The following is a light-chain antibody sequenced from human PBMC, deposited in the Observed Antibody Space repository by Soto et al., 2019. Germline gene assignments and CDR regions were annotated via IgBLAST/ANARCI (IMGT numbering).Light chain of an antibody. J-gene: IGLJ1*01. V-gene: IGLV2-14*03. CDR2: DVS. Sequence: QSVLTQPASVSGSPGQSTTVSCTGTSSDVGGYSSVSWYQHHPGKAPRLMIYDVSNRPSGVSNRFSGSKSGNTASLTISGLQAEDEADYYCSSYTSSSTLVFGTGTKVTVL. CDR3: SSYTSSSTLV. CDR1: SSDVGGYSS.